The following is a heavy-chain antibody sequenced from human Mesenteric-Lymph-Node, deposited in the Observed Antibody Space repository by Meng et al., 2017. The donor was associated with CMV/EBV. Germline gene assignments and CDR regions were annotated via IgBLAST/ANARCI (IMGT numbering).Heavy chain of an antibody. CDR2: IYYRGST. CDR3: MRSPTSFGVVVD. J-gene: IGHJ4*02. D-gene: IGHD3-3*01. Sequence: SETLSLTCTVSGGSIDSSRYYWGLIRQPPGKGLEWIGVIYYRGSTYYNPSLRSRVTISVDTSKNQFSLKVNSVTAADTAVYYCMRSPTSFGVVVDWGQGTLVTVSS. V-gene: IGHV4-39*07. CDR1: GGSIDSSRYY.